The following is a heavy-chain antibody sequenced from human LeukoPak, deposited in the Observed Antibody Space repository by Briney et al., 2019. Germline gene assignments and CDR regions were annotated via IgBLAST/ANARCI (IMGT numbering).Heavy chain of an antibody. CDR1: GFTFSDYY. V-gene: IGHV3-11*01. CDR2: ISSSGSTI. D-gene: IGHD6-19*01. J-gene: IGHJ4*02. Sequence: GGSLRLSCAASGFTFSDYYMSWIRQAPGKGLEWVSYISSSGSTIYYADSVKGRFTISRDNAKNSLYLQMNSLRAEDTAMYYCARLPSTTGYSSGFYYFDYWGQGTLVTVSS. CDR3: ARLPSTTGYSSGFYYFDY.